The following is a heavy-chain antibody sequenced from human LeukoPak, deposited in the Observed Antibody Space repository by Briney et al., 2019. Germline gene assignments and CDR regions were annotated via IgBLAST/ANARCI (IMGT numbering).Heavy chain of an antibody. CDR1: GFTFSGSW. V-gene: IGHV3-7*01. CDR3: AKLLGDATTNDY. CDR2: IKRDESAI. J-gene: IGHJ4*02. Sequence: GGSLRLSCAASGFTFSGSWMSWVRQAPGKGLEWVASIKRDESAIFYLASVKGRFTISRDNARNLLFLQMNTLRAEDTAVYYCAKLLGDATTNDYWGQGALVTVSS. D-gene: IGHD1-1*01.